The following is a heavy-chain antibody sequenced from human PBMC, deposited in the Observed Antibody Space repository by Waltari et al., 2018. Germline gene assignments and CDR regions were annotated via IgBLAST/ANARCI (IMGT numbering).Heavy chain of an antibody. J-gene: IGHJ4*02. CDR3: ARSDRTCGGDCYSPY. Sequence: QVQLVQSGAEVKKPGSSVKVSCKASGGTFSSYTISWVRQAPGQGLEWMGRISPILGIANDEQKFQGRGTMTAEKSTSTAYMELSSLRSEDTAVYYGARSDRTCGGDCYSPYWGQGTLVTVSS. V-gene: IGHV1-69*02. D-gene: IGHD2-21*02. CDR2: ISPILGIA. CDR1: GGTFSSYT.